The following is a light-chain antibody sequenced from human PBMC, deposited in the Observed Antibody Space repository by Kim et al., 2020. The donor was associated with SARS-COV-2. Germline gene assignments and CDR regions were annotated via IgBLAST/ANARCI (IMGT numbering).Light chain of an antibody. Sequence: DIQMTQSPSSLSASVGDRVTITCRASQGIRDYLAWYQQKPGKAPKLLIFAGSSSQSGVPSRFTGSGYGTDFILTISSLQPEDAATYYCQKYNTAPVTFGQGTKLEI. V-gene: IGKV1-27*01. CDR2: AGS. CDR3: QKYNTAPVT. J-gene: IGKJ1*01. CDR1: QGIRDY.